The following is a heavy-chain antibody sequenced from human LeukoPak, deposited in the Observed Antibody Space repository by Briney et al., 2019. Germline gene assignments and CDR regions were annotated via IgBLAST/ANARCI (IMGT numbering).Heavy chain of an antibody. V-gene: IGHV4-59*01. CDR1: GGSINSYH. Sequence: SETLSLTCTVSGGSINSYHWSWIRQPPGKGLEWIGYISYSGSTNYNPPLKSRVTISLDTSKNQFFLKLSSVTAADTALYYCARGNANWGQGTLVTVSS. J-gene: IGHJ4*02. CDR3: ARGNAN. CDR2: ISYSGST.